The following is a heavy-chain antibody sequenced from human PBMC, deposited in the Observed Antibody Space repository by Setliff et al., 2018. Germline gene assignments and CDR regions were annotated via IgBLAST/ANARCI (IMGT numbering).Heavy chain of an antibody. Sequence: ASVKVSCKASGYTFTGYYLHWVRQAPGQGLEWMGIIDPSADYTNYAQKFQGRVTMTKDTTTTTVYMELSSLRSEDTAVYYCARAPLESGYYYGQGHYFDNWGQGTLVTVSS. J-gene: IGHJ4*02. CDR2: IDPSADYT. CDR1: GYTFTGYY. CDR3: ARAPLESGYYYGQGHYFDN. V-gene: IGHV1-46*01. D-gene: IGHD5-18*01.